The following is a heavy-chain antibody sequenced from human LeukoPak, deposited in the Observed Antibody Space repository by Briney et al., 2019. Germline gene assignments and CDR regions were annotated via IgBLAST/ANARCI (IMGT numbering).Heavy chain of an antibody. J-gene: IGHJ4*02. CDR2: INSDGSST. CDR3: AKAGDSSGWYKEFDY. CDR1: GFTFSSYW. V-gene: IGHV3-74*01. D-gene: IGHD6-19*01. Sequence: GGSLRLSCAASGFTFSSYWMHWVRQAPGKGLVWVSRINSDGSSTYYADSVKGRFTISRDNSKNTLYLQMNSLRAEDTAVYYCAKAGDSSGWYKEFDYWGQGTLVTVSS.